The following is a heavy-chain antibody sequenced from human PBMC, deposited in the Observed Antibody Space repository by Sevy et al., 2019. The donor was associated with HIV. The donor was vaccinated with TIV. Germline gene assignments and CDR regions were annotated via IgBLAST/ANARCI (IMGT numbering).Heavy chain of an antibody. CDR1: GFTFSSYG. D-gene: IGHD4-17*01. CDR2: IWYDGSNK. CDR3: ARDPCTDYGDCSYYFDY. V-gene: IGHV3-33*01. J-gene: IGHJ4*02. Sequence: GGSLRLSCAASGFTFSSYGMHWVRQAPGKGLEWVVVIWYDGSNKYYADSVKGRFTISRDNSKNTLYLQMNSLRAEDTAVYYCARDPCTDYGDCSYYFDYWGQGTLVTVSS.